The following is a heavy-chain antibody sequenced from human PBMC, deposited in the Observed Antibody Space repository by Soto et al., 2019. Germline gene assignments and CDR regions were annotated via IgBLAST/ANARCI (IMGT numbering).Heavy chain of an antibody. CDR1: GYSFTRYG. J-gene: IGHJ4*02. CDR3: ARERERAMAMGGLDY. V-gene: IGHV1-18*01. CDR2: ISTYLGNT. D-gene: IGHD3-16*01. Sequence: QVQLVQSGAEVKKPGASLKVSCKTSGYSFTRYGLSWVRQAPGQGLEWMGWISTYLGNTNYAQKFQGRVTMTTVSSTSTAYMELRSLRPDDTAVYYCARERERAMAMGGLDYWGQGTLVTVSS.